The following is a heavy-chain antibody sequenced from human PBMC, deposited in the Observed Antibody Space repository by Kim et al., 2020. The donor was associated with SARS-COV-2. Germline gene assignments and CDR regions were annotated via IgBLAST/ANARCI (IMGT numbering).Heavy chain of an antibody. CDR2: ISGSGGST. CDR1: GFTFSSYA. V-gene: IGHV3-23*01. Sequence: GGSLRLSCAASGFTFSSYAMSWVRQAPGKGLEWVSAISGSGGSTYYADSVKGRFTISRDNSKNTLYPQMNSLRAEDTAVYYCAKDGQRLYGMDVWGQGTTVTVSS. CDR3: AKDGQRLYGMDV. J-gene: IGHJ6*02.